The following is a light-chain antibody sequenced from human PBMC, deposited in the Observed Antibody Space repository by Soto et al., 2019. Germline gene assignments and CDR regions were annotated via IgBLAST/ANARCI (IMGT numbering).Light chain of an antibody. Sequence: EIVMTQSPDSLAVSLGERATINCKTSQTLLYNPNNKNYLAWYQQKPGQPPSLLIYWASTRESGVPDRFSGSGSGADFTLTISSLQAEDVALYYCQQYYGTPHTFGQGTKLEIK. J-gene: IGKJ2*01. V-gene: IGKV4-1*01. CDR2: WAS. CDR1: QTLLYNPNNKNY. CDR3: QQYYGTPHT.